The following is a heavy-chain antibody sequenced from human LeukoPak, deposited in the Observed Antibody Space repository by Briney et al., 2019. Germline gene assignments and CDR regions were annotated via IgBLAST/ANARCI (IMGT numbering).Heavy chain of an antibody. D-gene: IGHD3-10*01. CDR3: ARGGYYGSGNDFRFDP. Sequence: NPSETLSLTCTVSGGSISSRSYYWGWIRQPPGKGLEWIGYIYYSGSTNYKPSLKSRVTISVDTSKNQFSLKLSSVTAADTAVYYCARGGYYGSGNDFRFDPWGQGTLVTVSP. J-gene: IGHJ5*02. CDR2: IYYSGST. CDR1: GGSISSRSYY. V-gene: IGHV4-61*01.